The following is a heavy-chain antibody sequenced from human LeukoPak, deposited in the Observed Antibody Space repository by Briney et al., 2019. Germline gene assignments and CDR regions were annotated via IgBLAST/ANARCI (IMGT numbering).Heavy chain of an antibody. CDR2: ISSSSSYI. V-gene: IGHV3-21*01. Sequence: GGSLRLSCAASGFTFSSYSMNWVRQAPGKGLEWVSSISSSSSYIYYADSVKGRFTLSRDNAKNSLYLQMNSLRAEDTAVYYCASGYYYDSSGSNAFDIWGQGTMVTVSS. CDR3: ASGYYYDSSGSNAFDI. D-gene: IGHD3-22*01. CDR1: GFTFSSYS. J-gene: IGHJ3*02.